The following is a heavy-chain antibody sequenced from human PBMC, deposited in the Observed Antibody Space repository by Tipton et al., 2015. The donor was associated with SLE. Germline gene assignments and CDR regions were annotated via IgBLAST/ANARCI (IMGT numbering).Heavy chain of an antibody. J-gene: IGHJ5*01. D-gene: IGHD2-15*01. V-gene: IGHV3-33*01. CDR1: GFGFKHFA. CDR3: ARGGYDDHWVVRSFDW. Sequence: SLRLSCAASGFGFKHFAMYWVRQAPGKGLEWVALIWFDGTNEHYADSVKGRFTISRDNSNDILYLQMYSLRVEDTAMYYCARGGYDDHWVVRSFDWWGQGAQVTVSS. CDR2: IWFDGTNE.